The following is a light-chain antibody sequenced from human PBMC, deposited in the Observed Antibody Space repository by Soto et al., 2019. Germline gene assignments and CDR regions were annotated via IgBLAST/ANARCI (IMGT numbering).Light chain of an antibody. CDR3: SSYTTSTAVV. CDR1: NSDVGGYNF. V-gene: IGLV2-14*03. J-gene: IGLJ1*01. Sequence: QSALTQPASLFGSPGRSITFSCTGTNSDVGGYNFVSWYQQHPGKAPKLMIYEVSSLPSGVSNRFSGSKSGNTASLTISGLQPEDEADYYCSSYTTSTAVVFGTGTKVTVL. CDR2: EVS.